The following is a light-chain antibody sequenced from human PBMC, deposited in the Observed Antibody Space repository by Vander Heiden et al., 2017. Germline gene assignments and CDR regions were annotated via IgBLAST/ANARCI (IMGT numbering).Light chain of an antibody. CDR1: SSDVGSHNR. CDR3: CSYAGSSTCV. Sequence: GSPGQSITISCTGTSSDVGSHNRVSWYQQHPGKAPKLMNYEVSKRPSGVSTRFSGSKSGNTASLTISGLQDEDEADYYCCSYAGSSTCVFGGGTKLTVL. J-gene: IGLJ3*02. V-gene: IGLV2-23*02. CDR2: EVS.